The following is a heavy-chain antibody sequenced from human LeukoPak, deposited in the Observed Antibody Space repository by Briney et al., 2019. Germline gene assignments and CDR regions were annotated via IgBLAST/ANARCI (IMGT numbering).Heavy chain of an antibody. J-gene: IGHJ4*02. CDR2: VDPEDGET. D-gene: IGHD1-26*01. Sequence: ASVKVSCKVSGYTFTDYYMHWVQQAPGKGLEWMGLVDPEDGETIYAEKFQGRVTITADTSTDTAYMELSSLRSEDTVMYYCATVGGSYSDYWGQGTLVTVSS. V-gene: IGHV1-69-2*01. CDR3: ATVGGSYSDY. CDR1: GYTFTDYY.